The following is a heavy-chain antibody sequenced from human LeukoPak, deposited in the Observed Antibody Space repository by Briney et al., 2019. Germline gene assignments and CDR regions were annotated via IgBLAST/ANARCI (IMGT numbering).Heavy chain of an antibody. J-gene: IGHJ4*02. CDR1: GGTFSSYA. CDR3: ARLIPGISGASDY. CDR2: IIPIFGTA. D-gene: IGHD1-20*01. Sequence: GSSVTVSCKASGGTFSSYAISWVRQAPGQGLEWMGGIIPIFGTANYAQKFQGRVTITADESTSTAYMELSSLRSEDTAVYYCARLIPGISGASDYWGQGTLVTVSS. V-gene: IGHV1-69*01.